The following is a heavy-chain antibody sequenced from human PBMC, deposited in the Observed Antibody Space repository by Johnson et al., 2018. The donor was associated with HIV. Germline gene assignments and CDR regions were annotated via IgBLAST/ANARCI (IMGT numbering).Heavy chain of an antibody. Sequence: VQLVESGGGVVQPGTSLRLACAASGFTFSSFAMHWVRQAPGKGLEWVASIKKDGSAKYYVDSVKGRLNISRDNDKNSVHLQMTSLRPEDTAVYYCVKDRGGRFSGSYLSLRVGAFDIWGQGTLVTVSS. CDR2: IKKDGSAK. CDR3: VKDRGGRFSGSYLSLRVGAFDI. V-gene: IGHV3-7*01. D-gene: IGHD1-26*01. CDR1: GFTFSSFA. J-gene: IGHJ3*02.